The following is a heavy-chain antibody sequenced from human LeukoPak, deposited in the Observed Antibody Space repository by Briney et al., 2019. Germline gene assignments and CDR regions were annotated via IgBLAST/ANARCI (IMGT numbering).Heavy chain of an antibody. Sequence: GGSLRLSCAASGFTVSSNYMSWVRQAPGKGLEWVSVIYSGGSTYYADSVKGRFTISRDSSKNTLYLRMNSLRAEDTAVYYCAREAPYYYDSSGYFDYWGQGTLVTVSS. J-gene: IGHJ4*02. V-gene: IGHV3-53*01. CDR2: IYSGGST. CDR1: GFTVSSNY. CDR3: AREAPYYYDSSGYFDY. D-gene: IGHD3-22*01.